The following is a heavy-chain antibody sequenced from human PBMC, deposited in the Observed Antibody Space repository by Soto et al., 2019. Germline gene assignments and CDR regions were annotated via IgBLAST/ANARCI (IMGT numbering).Heavy chain of an antibody. J-gene: IGHJ3*02. Sequence: GGSLRLSCTASGFTFGDYAMSWFRQAPGKGLEWVGFIRSKAYGGTTEYAAYVKSRFTISRDDSKSIAYLQMNSLKTEDTAVYYCTRGPSVQLERLSSEDAFDIWGQGTMVTVSS. D-gene: IGHD1-1*01. CDR3: TRGPSVQLERLSSEDAFDI. V-gene: IGHV3-49*03. CDR1: GFTFGDYA. CDR2: IRSKAYGGTT.